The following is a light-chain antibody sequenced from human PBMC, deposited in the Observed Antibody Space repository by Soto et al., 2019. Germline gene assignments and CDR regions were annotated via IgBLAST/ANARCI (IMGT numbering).Light chain of an antibody. Sequence: DIVMTQSPLSLPVTPGEPASISCRSSQSLLHSNGYNYLDWYLQKPGQSPQLLIYLGSNRASGVTDRFSGSGSGTDFTLKISRVEAEDVGVYSCMHALLGFGGGTKVEIK. J-gene: IGKJ4*01. CDR1: QSLLHSNGYNY. CDR3: MHALLG. V-gene: IGKV2-28*01. CDR2: LGS.